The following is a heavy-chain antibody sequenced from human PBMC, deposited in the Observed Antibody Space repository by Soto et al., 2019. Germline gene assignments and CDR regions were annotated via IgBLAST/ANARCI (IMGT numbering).Heavy chain of an antibody. J-gene: IGHJ4*02. Sequence: GASVKVSCKVSGYTLTELSMHWVRQAPGKGLEWMGGFDPEDGETIYAQKFQGRVTMTEDTSTDTAYMELSSLRSEDTAVYYCATGFTIFGAIAIDYWGQGTLVTVSS. D-gene: IGHD3-3*01. CDR2: FDPEDGET. CDR3: ATGFTIFGAIAIDY. V-gene: IGHV1-24*01. CDR1: GYTLTELS.